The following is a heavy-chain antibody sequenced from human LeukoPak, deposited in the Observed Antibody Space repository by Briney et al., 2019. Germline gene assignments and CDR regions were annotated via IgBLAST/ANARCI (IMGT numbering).Heavy chain of an antibody. CDR3: ARRGGLDV. CDR2: INHNGNVN. CDR1: GFTFSSYW. J-gene: IGHJ6*02. V-gene: IGHV3-7*03. Sequence: GSLRLSCAASGFTFSSYWMNWARQAPGKGLEWVASINHNGNVNYYVDSVKGRFTISRDNAKNSLYLQMSNLRAEDTAVYFCARRGGLDVWGQGATVTVSS.